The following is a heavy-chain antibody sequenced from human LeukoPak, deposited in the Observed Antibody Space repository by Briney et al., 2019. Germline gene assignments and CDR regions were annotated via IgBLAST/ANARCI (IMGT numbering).Heavy chain of an antibody. CDR3: ARGPNKSDGGNSGSAWFDP. Sequence: GASVKVSCKASGYTFTTYDINWVRQATGKGLEGMGWMNPNSGNTGYAQKFQGRVTMTRNTSISTAYMELSSLRSEDTAVYYCARGPNKSDGGNSGSAWFDPWGQGTLVTVSS. CDR1: GYTFTTYD. V-gene: IGHV1-8*01. CDR2: MNPNSGNT. D-gene: IGHD4-23*01. J-gene: IGHJ5*02.